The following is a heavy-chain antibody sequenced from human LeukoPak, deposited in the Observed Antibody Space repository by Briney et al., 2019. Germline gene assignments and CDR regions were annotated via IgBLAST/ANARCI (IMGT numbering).Heavy chain of an antibody. J-gene: IGHJ4*02. CDR1: GGTFSSYA. D-gene: IGHD2-8*01. CDR3: ASGDCTNGVCPGEY. CDR2: IIPIFGTA. Sequence: ASVKVSCKASGGTFSSYAISWVRQAPGQGLEWMGGIIPIFGTANYAQKFQGRATVTTDESTSTAYMELSSLRSEDTAVYYCASGDCTNGVCPGEYWGQGTLVTVSS. V-gene: IGHV1-69*05.